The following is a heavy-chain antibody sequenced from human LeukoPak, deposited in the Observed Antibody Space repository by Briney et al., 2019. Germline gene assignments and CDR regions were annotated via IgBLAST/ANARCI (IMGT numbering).Heavy chain of an antibody. V-gene: IGHV1-3*01. CDR3: ARAVYYGDYFDAFDI. J-gene: IGHJ3*02. D-gene: IGHD4-17*01. CDR1: GYTFTSYA. Sequence: ASVKVSCKPSGYTFTSYAMHWVRQAPGQRLEWMGWINAGNGNTKYSQKFQGRVTITRDTSASTAYMELSSLRSEDTAVYYCARAVYYGDYFDAFDIWGQGTMVTVSS. CDR2: INAGNGNT.